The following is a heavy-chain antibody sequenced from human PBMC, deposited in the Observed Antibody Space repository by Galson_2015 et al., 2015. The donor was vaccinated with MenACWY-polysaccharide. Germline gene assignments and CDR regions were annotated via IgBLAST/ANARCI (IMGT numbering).Heavy chain of an antibody. Sequence: SLRLSCAASGFAFDDYAMHWVRQAPGKGLEWVSGISWSSGSIGYADSVKGRFTISRDNAKNPLYLQMNSLRAEDTALYYCAKGIQDFGVVRDYYMDVWGKGTTVTVSS. CDR1: GFAFDDYA. CDR2: ISWSSGSI. CDR3: AKGIQDFGVVRDYYMDV. V-gene: IGHV3-9*01. D-gene: IGHD3-3*01. J-gene: IGHJ6*03.